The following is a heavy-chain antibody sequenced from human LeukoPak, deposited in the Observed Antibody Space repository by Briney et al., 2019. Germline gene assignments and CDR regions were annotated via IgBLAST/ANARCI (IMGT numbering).Heavy chain of an antibody. CDR2: ISSIIGYT. CDR1: GFTFSDYY. CDR3: ARAASSSGWYYFDY. V-gene: IGHV3-11*06. Sequence: GGSLRLSCAASGFTFSDYYMSWIRQAPGRGREWVSYISSIIGYTNYADSVKGRFSISRDNAKNSLYLQMNSLRAEDTAVFYCARAASSSGWYYFDYWGQGTLVTVSS. J-gene: IGHJ4*02. D-gene: IGHD6-19*01.